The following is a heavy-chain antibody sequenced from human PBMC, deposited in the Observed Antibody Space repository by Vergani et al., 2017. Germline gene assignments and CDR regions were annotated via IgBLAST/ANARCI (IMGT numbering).Heavy chain of an antibody. CDR3: AKESRRIAAAGTGDY. D-gene: IGHD6-13*01. J-gene: IGHJ4*02. Sequence: EVQLLESGGGLVQPGGSLRLSCAASGFTFSSYSMNWVRQAPGKGLEWVSYISSSSSTIYYADSVKGRFTISRDNSKNTLYLQMNSLRAEDTAVYYCAKESRRIAAAGTGDYWGQGTLVTVSS. V-gene: IGHV3-48*01. CDR2: ISSSSSTI. CDR1: GFTFSSYS.